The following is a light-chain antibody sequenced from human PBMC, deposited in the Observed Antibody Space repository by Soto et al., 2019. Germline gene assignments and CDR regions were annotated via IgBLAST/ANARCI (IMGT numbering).Light chain of an antibody. Sequence: QSVLTQPPSASGTPGQRCTISCSGSRSNRGNNAVSWYQQLPGTAPKLLIYNNNQRPSGVPDRFSGSKSGTSASLAISGLQSEDEADYYCAAWDDSLNARGVFGGGTKRTVL. CDR1: RSNRGNNA. CDR3: AAWDDSLNARGV. V-gene: IGLV1-44*01. CDR2: NNN. J-gene: IGLJ3*02.